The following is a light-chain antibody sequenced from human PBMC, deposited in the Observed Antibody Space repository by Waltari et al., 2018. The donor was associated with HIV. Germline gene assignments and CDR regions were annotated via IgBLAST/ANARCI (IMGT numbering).Light chain of an antibody. V-gene: IGKV3-20*01. J-gene: IGKJ2*01. CDR3: QHYAISPPMYT. CDR2: GAF. Sequence: EIVLTQSPGTLSLSPGERATLSCRASQTVSSSYLAWYQQRPGQAPRPLISGAFSRATGIPDRFSGSGSGTDFTLTISRLEPEDFAVYYCQHYAISPPMYTFGQGTKLEIK. CDR1: QTVSSSY.